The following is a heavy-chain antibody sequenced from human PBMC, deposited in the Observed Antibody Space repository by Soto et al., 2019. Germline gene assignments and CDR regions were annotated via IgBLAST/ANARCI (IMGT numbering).Heavy chain of an antibody. CDR2: ISYDGSNK. CDR3: AKDYSSGWLYYYYYYYMDV. V-gene: IGHV3-30*18. D-gene: IGHD6-19*01. J-gene: IGHJ6*03. Sequence: GGNVCRSRMSPVRQKPSKGVEWVAVISYDGSNKYYADSVKGRFTISRDNSKNTLYLQMNSLRAEDTAVYYCAKDYSSGWLYYYYYYYMDVWGKGTTVTVSS. CDR1: GGNVCRSR.